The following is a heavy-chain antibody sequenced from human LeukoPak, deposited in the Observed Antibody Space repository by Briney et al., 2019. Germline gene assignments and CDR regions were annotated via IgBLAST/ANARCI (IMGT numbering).Heavy chain of an antibody. CDR2: IYYSGST. D-gene: IGHD3-10*01. CDR1: GGSISSYY. J-gene: IGHJ4*02. CDR3: ARLSGYYGSGIDY. Sequence: SETLSLTCTVSGGSISSYYWSWIRQPPAKGLEWIGYIYYSGSTNYNPSLKSRVTISVDTSKNQFSLKLSSVTAADTAVYYCARLSGYYGSGIDYWGQGTLVTVSS. V-gene: IGHV4-59*01.